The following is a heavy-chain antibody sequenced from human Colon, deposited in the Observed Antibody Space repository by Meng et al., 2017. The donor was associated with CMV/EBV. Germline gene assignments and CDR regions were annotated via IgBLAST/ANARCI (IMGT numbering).Heavy chain of an antibody. J-gene: IGHJ6*02. CDR3: ARGGPIVDVLMVYAHENYYYYGMDV. V-gene: IGHV1-69*05. D-gene: IGHD2-8*01. CDR1: GGTFSSYA. CDR2: IIPIFGTA. Sequence: SVKVSCKASGGTFSSYAISWVRQAPGQGLEWMGGIIPIFGTANYAQKFQGRVTITTDESTSTAYMELSSLRSEDTAVYYCARGGPIVDVLMVYAHENYYYYGMDVWGQGTTVTVSS.